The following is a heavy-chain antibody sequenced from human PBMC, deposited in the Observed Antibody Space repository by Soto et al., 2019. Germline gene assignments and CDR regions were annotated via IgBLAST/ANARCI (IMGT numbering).Heavy chain of an antibody. CDR1: GFTFSSYA. D-gene: IGHD3-10*01. CDR2: ISYDGSNK. J-gene: IGHJ6*02. Sequence: GGSLRLSCAASGFTFSSYAMHWVRQAPGKGLEWVAVISYDGSNKYYADSVKGRFTISRDNSKNTLYLQMNSLRAEDTAVYYCAREGSRGVTSYCGMDVWGQRTTVTVSS. CDR3: AREGSRGVTSYCGMDV. V-gene: IGHV3-30-3*01.